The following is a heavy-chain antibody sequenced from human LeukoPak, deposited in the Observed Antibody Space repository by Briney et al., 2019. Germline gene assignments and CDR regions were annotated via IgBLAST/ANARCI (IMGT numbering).Heavy chain of an antibody. J-gene: IGHJ6*03. V-gene: IGHV3-66*01. CDR3: ARDRTGQQLISRKDYYYMDV. D-gene: IGHD4-11*01. Sequence: SGGSLRLSCAASGFTVSSTYMTWVRQAPGKGLEWVSIIYIDGTTYYAASVKGRFTISRDNAKNTVYLQMNSLRAEDTAVYYCARDRTGQQLISRKDYYYMDVWGKGTTVTISS. CDR2: IYIDGTT. CDR1: GFTVSSTY.